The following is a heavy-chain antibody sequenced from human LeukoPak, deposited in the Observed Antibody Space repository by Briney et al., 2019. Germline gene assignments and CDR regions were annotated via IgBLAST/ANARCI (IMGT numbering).Heavy chain of an antibody. Sequence: PGGSLRLSCAASGLTFSSYAMSWVRQAPGKGLEWVSAISGSGGSTYYADSVKGRFTISRDNSKNTLYLQMNSLRAEDTAVYYCAKDPRYSYGPNWFDPWGQGTLVTVSS. V-gene: IGHV3-23*01. CDR3: AKDPRYSYGPNWFDP. D-gene: IGHD5-18*01. CDR2: ISGSGGST. J-gene: IGHJ5*02. CDR1: GLTFSSYA.